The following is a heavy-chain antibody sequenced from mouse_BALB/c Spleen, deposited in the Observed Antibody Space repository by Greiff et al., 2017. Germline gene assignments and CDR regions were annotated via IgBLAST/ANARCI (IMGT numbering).Heavy chain of an antibody. D-gene: IGHD1-1*01. V-gene: IGHV1-5*01. J-gene: IGHJ3*01. CDR3: TRGNYGSSYGFAY. Sequence: VQLQQSGTVLARPGASVKMSCKASGYSFTSYWMHWVKQRPGQGLEWIGAIYPGNSDTSYNQKFKGKAKLTAVTSASTAYMERSSLTNEDAAVYYCTRGNYGSSYGFAYWGQGTLVTVSA. CDR1: GYSFTSYW. CDR2: IYPGNSDT.